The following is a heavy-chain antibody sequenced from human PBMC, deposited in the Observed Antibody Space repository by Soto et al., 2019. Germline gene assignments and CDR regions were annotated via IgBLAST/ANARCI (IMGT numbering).Heavy chain of an antibody. J-gene: IGHJ4*02. V-gene: IGHV1-2*04. Sequence: ASVKVSXKASGYTFTGYYMHRVRQAPGQGLEWMGWINPNSGGTNYAQKFQGWVTMTRDTSISTAYMELSRLRSDDTAVYYCAREKYYYDSSGPFDYWGQGTLVTVSS. CDR3: AREKYYYDSSGPFDY. D-gene: IGHD3-22*01. CDR2: INPNSGGT. CDR1: GYTFTGYY.